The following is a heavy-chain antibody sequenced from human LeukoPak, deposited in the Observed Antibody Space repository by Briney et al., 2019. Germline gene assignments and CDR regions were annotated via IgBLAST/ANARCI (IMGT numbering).Heavy chain of an antibody. V-gene: IGHV4-39*07. Sequence: SETLSLTCTVSGGSISSSSYYWGWIRQPPGKGLEWIGSIYYSGSTYYNPSLKSRVTISVDTSKNQFSLNLSSVTAADTAVYYCARGSHWNQLHYFDYWGQGTLVTVSS. CDR3: ARGSHWNQLHYFDY. CDR2: IYYSGST. CDR1: GGSISSSSYY. J-gene: IGHJ4*02. D-gene: IGHD1-1*01.